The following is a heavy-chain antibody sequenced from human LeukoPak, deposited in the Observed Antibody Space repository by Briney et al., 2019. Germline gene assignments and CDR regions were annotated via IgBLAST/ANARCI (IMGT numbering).Heavy chain of an antibody. CDR2: IYYSGST. V-gene: IGHV4-59*01. J-gene: IGHJ4*02. Sequence: SETLSLTCTVSGGSISSYYWSWIRQPPGKGLEWIGYIYYSGSTNYNPSLKSRVTISVDTSKNQFSLKLSSVTAADTAVYYCARGGSSGLIYFDYWGQGTLVTVPS. D-gene: IGHD6-19*01. CDR1: GGSISSYY. CDR3: ARGGSSGLIYFDY.